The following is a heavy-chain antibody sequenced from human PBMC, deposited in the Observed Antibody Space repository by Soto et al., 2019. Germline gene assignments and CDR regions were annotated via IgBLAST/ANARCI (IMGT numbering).Heavy chain of an antibody. V-gene: IGHV5-51*01. CDR3: ARHAYDFWSGHPNPRYYYGMDV. D-gene: IGHD3-3*01. CDR1: GYSFSSYW. Sequence: GESLKISCKGSGYSFSSYWIGWVRQMSGEGLEWMGIIYPSDSDTRYSPSFQGQVTISVDKSISTAYLQWSSLKATDTAMYYCARHAYDFWSGHPNPRYYYGMDVWGQGTTVTVS. CDR2: IYPSDSDT. J-gene: IGHJ6*02.